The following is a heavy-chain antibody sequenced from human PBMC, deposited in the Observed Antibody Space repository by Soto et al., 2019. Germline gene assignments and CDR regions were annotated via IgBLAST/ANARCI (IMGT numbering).Heavy chain of an antibody. V-gene: IGHV1-69*06. CDR3: ARDDYGGNQGVEWFDP. D-gene: IGHD4-17*01. Sequence: WASVKVSCKASGGTFSSYAISWVRQAPGQGLEWMGGIIPIFGTANYAQKFQGRVTITADKSTSTAYMELSSLRSEDTAVYYCARDDYGGNQGVEWFDPWGQGTLVTVSS. CDR1: GGTFSSYA. J-gene: IGHJ5*02. CDR2: IIPIFGTA.